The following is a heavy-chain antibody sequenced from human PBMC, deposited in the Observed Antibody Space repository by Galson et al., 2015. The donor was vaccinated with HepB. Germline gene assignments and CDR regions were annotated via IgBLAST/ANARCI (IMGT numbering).Heavy chain of an antibody. J-gene: IGHJ4*02. CDR3: ARDGDYYGSGSYEDH. Sequence: SLRLSCAASGFTFSSYAMHWVHQAPGKGLEWVAVISYDGSNKYYADSVKGRFTISRDKSKNTLYLQMNSLRAEDTAVYHCARDGDYYGSGSYEDHWGQGTLVTVSS. CDR2: ISYDGSNK. D-gene: IGHD3-10*01. CDR1: GFTFSSYA. V-gene: IGHV3-30-3*01.